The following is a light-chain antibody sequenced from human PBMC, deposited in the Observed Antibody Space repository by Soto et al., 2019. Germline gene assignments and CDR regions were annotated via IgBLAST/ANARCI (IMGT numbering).Light chain of an antibody. CDR1: QGISNY. Sequence: DIQMTQSPSSLSASVGDRVTITCRASQGISNYLAWYQQKPGKVPKLLIYAASTLQSGVPSRYSGSGSGTDFTLTISGLKPEDVASYYCQKYNSAPWTFGQGTKVAIK. CDR2: AAS. V-gene: IGKV1-27*01. CDR3: QKYNSAPWT. J-gene: IGKJ1*01.